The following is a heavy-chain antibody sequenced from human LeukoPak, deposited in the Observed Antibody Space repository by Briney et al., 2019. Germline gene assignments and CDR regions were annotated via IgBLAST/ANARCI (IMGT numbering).Heavy chain of an antibody. CDR2: ISGSGGST. CDR1: GFTFSSYA. D-gene: IGHD3-10*01. Sequence: GSLRLSCAASGFTFSSYAMSWVRQAPGKGLEWVSAISGSGGSTYYADSVKGRFTISRDNSKNTLYLQMNSLRAEDTAVYYCAISRSTYYYGSGNSMDVWGQGTTVTVSS. CDR3: AISRSTYYYGSGNSMDV. V-gene: IGHV3-23*01. J-gene: IGHJ6*02.